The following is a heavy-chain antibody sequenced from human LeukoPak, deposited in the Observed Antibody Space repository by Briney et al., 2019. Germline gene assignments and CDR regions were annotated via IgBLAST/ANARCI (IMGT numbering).Heavy chain of an antibody. J-gene: IGHJ4*02. V-gene: IGHV5-51*01. CDR3: ARRAYCGGDCYVDY. CDR1: GYTFASYW. D-gene: IGHD2-21*02. Sequence: GESLKISCKGSGYTFASYWIGWVRQMPGKGLEWMGIIYPGDSNTRYSPSFQGQVTISADRSISTAYLQWSGLKASDTAMYYCARRAYCGGDCYVDYWGQGTLVTVSS. CDR2: IYPGDSNT.